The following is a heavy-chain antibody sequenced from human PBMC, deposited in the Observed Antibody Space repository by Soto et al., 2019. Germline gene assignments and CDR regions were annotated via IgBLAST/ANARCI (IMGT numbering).Heavy chain of an antibody. CDR3: ARSNYYDSSGYYLAYWYFDL. J-gene: IGHJ2*01. Sequence: LSLTCAVSGYSISSGYYWGWIRQPPGKGLEWIGSIYHSGSTYYNPSLKSRVTISVDTSKNQFSLKLSSVTAADTAVYYCARSNYYDSSGYYLAYWYFDLWGRGTLVTVSS. CDR1: GYSISSGYY. CDR2: IYHSGST. D-gene: IGHD3-22*01. V-gene: IGHV4-38-2*01.